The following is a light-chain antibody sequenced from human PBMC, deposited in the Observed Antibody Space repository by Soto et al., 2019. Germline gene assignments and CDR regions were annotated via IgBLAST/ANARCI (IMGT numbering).Light chain of an antibody. V-gene: IGKV1-9*01. CDR1: QDISSF. CDR2: AAS. Sequence: DIQLTQSPSFLSASVGDRVTVTCRASQDISSFLAWYHQTPGKAPNLLIYAASTLQSGVPSRFSDSGSGTEFTLTISSLQPEDFATYYCQQLYSYPLTFGGGTKVEIK. J-gene: IGKJ4*01. CDR3: QQLYSYPLT.